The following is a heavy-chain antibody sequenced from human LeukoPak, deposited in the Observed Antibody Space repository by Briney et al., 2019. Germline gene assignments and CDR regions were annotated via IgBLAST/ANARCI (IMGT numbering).Heavy chain of an antibody. V-gene: IGHV4-59*01. CDR3: ARESFYYFDY. CDR2: IYYSGST. Sequence: SETLSLTCTVSGGSLSSYYWSWIRQPPGKGLEWIGYIYYSGSTNYNPSLKSRVTISVDTSKNQFSLKLSSVTAADTAVYYCARESFYYFDYWGQGTLVTVSS. CDR1: GGSLSSYY. J-gene: IGHJ4*02.